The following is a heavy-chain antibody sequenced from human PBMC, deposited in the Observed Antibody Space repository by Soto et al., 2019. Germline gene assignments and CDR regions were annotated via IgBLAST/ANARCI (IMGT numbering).Heavy chain of an antibody. V-gene: IGHV4-31*03. CDR2: IYYTGST. D-gene: IGHD3-3*01. J-gene: IGHJ4*02. CDR1: GGSISSGGYY. Sequence: SETLSLTCTVSGGSISSGGYYWSWIRQHPGKGLEWIGYIYYTGSTYYNPSLKSRVSISVDKSKNQFSLKLSSVTAADTAMYHCARDSRFFDYWGQGTLVTVSS. CDR3: ARDSRFFDY.